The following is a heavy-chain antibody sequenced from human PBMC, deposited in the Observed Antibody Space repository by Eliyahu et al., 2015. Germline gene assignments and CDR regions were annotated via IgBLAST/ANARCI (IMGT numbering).Heavy chain of an antibody. Sequence: EVRLVESGGGLVQPGGSLRLSCXASXFLFSXXXMSWVRXAPGXGLXWVANIRDDGSGKFYADSVKGRFTVSRDNADNSLYLQMNSLRAEDTAVYYCARWIKYNSVWGIDYWGQGTLVTVSS. CDR1: XFLFSXXX. CDR2: IRDDGSGK. J-gene: IGHJ4*02. V-gene: IGHV3-7*04. D-gene: IGHD5/OR15-5a*01. CDR3: ARWIKYNSVWGIDY.